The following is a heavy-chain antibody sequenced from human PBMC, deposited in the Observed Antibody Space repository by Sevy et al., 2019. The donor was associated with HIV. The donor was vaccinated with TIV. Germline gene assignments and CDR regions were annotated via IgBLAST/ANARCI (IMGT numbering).Heavy chain of an antibody. CDR1: GGSVSSGSHY. Sequence: SETLSLTCTVSGGSVSSGSHYWSWIRQPPGKGLEWIGYIYYGGSTSYNPSLKSRVTISVDTSKNQFSLKLSSVTAADTAVYYCARDRDMAAAGTGYYYYYGMDVWGQGTTVTVSS. D-gene: IGHD6-13*01. V-gene: IGHV4-61*01. CDR2: IYYGGST. CDR3: ARDRDMAAAGTGYYYYYGMDV. J-gene: IGHJ6*02.